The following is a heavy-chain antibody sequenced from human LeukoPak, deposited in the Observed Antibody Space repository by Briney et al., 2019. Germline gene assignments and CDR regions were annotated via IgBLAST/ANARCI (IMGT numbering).Heavy chain of an antibody. Sequence: GGSLRLSCAASGFTVSSNYMSWVRQAPGKGLEWVSVIYSGGSTYYADSVRGRFTISRDNSKNTLYLQTNSLRAEDTAVYYCARGVVGATDGLGYWGQGTLVTVSS. D-gene: IGHD1-26*01. CDR2: IYSGGST. V-gene: IGHV3-66*01. CDR3: ARGVVGATDGLGY. J-gene: IGHJ4*02. CDR1: GFTVSSNY.